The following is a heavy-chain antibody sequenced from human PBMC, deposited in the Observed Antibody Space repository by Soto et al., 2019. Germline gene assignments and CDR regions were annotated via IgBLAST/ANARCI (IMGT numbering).Heavy chain of an antibody. J-gene: IGHJ2*01. CDR2: ISSSSTYI. D-gene: IGHD4-17*01. CDR1: GFTFTGCT. Sequence: EAQLVESGGGLVKPGGSLRLSCAPSGFTFTGCTINWFRQAPGKGLEWVSSISSSSTYIYYADSVKGRFTISRDNAHNSVHLQMNSLRAEDTAVYYCAGYYGDVVDWYFDLWGRGTLVNVSS. CDR3: AGYYGDVVDWYFDL. V-gene: IGHV3-21*01.